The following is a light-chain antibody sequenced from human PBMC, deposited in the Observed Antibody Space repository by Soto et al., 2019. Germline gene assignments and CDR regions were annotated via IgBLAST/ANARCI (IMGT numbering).Light chain of an antibody. CDR1: QSISSW. Sequence: DIQMTQSPSTLSASVGDRVTITCRASQSISSWLAWYQQKPGKAPKLLIYKASSLEGGVPSRFSGSGSGTEFTLTIRSLQPDDFATYDCQQYNSYPYTFDQGTKLEIK. CDR2: KAS. J-gene: IGKJ2*01. V-gene: IGKV1-5*03. CDR3: QQYNSYPYT.